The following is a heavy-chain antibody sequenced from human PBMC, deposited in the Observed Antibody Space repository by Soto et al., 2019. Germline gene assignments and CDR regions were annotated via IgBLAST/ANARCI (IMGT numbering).Heavy chain of an antibody. J-gene: IGHJ4*02. CDR2: IIDAFGTS. V-gene: IGHV1-69*01. D-gene: IGHD3-10*01. CDR3: ATGKLSMAGQHFDY. Sequence: QVQLVQSGAEVKHPGASVKVSCKASGGALSTLSINWMRQTPGQGPEWMGGIIDAFGTSRFAQKFQGRVTITADESTSTAYMELSGLRSEDTAMYYCATGKLSMAGQHFDYWAQGTQVTVSS. CDR1: GGALSTLS.